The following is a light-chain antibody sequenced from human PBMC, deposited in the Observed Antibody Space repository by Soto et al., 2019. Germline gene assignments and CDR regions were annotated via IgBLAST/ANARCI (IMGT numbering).Light chain of an antibody. CDR2: GAS. Sequence: EIVLTQSPGTLSLSPGERATLSCRASQSVSSSYLAWYQQKPGQAPRLLIYGASSRATGIPDRFSGSGSGTDFTLIISRLEPEDFAPYYCQQYGTSPYTFGQGTKLEIK. CDR1: QSVSSSY. CDR3: QQYGTSPYT. J-gene: IGKJ2*01. V-gene: IGKV3-20*01.